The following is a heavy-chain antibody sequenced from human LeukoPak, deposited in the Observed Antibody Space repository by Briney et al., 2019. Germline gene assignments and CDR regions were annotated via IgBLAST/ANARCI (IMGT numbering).Heavy chain of an antibody. CDR2: IYHSGST. CDR3: ARGRNYYGSGSYYYFDY. D-gene: IGHD3-10*01. CDR1: GYSISSGYY. Sequence: PSETLSLTCTVSGYSISSGYYWGWIRQPPGKGLEWIGSIYHSGSTYYNPSLKSRVTISVDTSKNQFSLKLSSVTAADTAVYYCARGRNYYGSGSYYYFDYWGQGTLVTVSS. V-gene: IGHV4-38-2*02. J-gene: IGHJ4*02.